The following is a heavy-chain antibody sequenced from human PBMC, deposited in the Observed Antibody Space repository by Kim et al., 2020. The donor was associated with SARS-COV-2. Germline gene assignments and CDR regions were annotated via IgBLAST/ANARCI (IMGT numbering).Heavy chain of an antibody. Sequence: GGSLRLSCAASGFTFSNYAMSWVRQAPGKGLEWVSAISGSGGSTYYADSVKGRFTISRDNSKNTLYLQMNSLRAEDTAVYYCASFYRYCSGGSCYSPYFDYWGQGTLVTVSS. CDR1: GFTFSNYA. CDR3: ASFYRYCSGGSCYSPYFDY. D-gene: IGHD2-15*01. V-gene: IGHV3-23*01. CDR2: ISGSGGST. J-gene: IGHJ4*02.